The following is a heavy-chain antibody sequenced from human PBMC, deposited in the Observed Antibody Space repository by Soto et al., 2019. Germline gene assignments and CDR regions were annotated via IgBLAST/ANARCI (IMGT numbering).Heavy chain of an antibody. CDR1: GFTFSSHT. CDR3: ARRITMVRGPYYYYAMDV. Sequence: GGSLRLSCAASGFTFSSHTMNWVRQAPGKGLEWVSYITSTSSTKYYADSVKGRFTISRDNAKNSLYLQMNSLRDEDTAVYYCARRITMVRGPYYYYAMDVWGQGTKATVYS. CDR2: ITSTSSTK. J-gene: IGHJ6*02. D-gene: IGHD3-10*01. V-gene: IGHV3-48*02.